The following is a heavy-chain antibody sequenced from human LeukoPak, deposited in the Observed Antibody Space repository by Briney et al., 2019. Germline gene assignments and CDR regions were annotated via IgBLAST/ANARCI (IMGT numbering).Heavy chain of an antibody. D-gene: IGHD4-17*01. CDR3: ARVDYGDYFDY. V-gene: IGHV4-38-2*02. Sequence: SETLSLTCTVSDYSITSGYYWGWIRQPPGKGLEWIGNIYHVGTTYYNPSLNSRVIISVDTSKNQFSLKLSSVTATDTAVYYCARVDYGDYFDYWGQGTLVTVSS. CDR1: DYSITSGYY. CDR2: IYHVGTT. J-gene: IGHJ4*02.